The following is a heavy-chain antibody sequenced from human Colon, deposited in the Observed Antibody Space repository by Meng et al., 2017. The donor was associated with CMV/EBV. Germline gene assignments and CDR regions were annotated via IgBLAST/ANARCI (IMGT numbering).Heavy chain of an antibody. CDR3: AKGTLDIVVVPAAIQMSYYYYYGMDV. CDR1: GFTFSSYA. D-gene: IGHD2-2*03. Sequence: SCAASGFTFSSYAMSWVRQAPGKGLEWVSAISGSGGSTYYADSVKGRFTISRDNSKNTLYLQMNSLRAEDTAVYYCAKGTLDIVVVPAAIQMSYYYYYGMDVWGQGTTVTVSS. CDR2: ISGSGGST. V-gene: IGHV3-23*01. J-gene: IGHJ6*02.